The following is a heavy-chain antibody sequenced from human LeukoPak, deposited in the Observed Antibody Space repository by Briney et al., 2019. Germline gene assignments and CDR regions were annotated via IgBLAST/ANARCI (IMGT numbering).Heavy chain of an antibody. V-gene: IGHV3-23*01. CDR2: ISGSGGST. D-gene: IGHD3-3*01. Sequence: PEGSLRLSCAASGFTFSSYAMSWVSQAPGKGLEWVSAISGSGGSTYYADSVKGRFTISRDNSKNTLYLQMNSLRAEDTAVYYCAKDSTIFGVANGPLDYWGQGTLVTVSS. J-gene: IGHJ4*02. CDR1: GFTFSSYA. CDR3: AKDSTIFGVANGPLDY.